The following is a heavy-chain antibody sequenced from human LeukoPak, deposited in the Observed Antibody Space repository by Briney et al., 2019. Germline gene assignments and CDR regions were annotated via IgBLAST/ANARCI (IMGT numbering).Heavy chain of an antibody. V-gene: IGHV3-21*01. CDR3: ARETNTIFGPSGD. CDR1: GFTFSSYS. CDR2: ISSSSSYI. Sequence: GGSLRLSCAASGFTFSSYSMNWVRQAPGKGLEWVSSISSSSSYIYYADSVKGRFTISRDNAKNSLYLQMNSLRAEDTAVYYCARETNTIFGPSGDWGQGTLVTVSS. D-gene: IGHD3-3*01. J-gene: IGHJ4*02.